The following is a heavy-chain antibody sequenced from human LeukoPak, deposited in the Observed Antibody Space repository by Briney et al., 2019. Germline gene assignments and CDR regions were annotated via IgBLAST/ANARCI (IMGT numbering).Heavy chain of an antibody. D-gene: IGHD7-27*01. CDR1: GFIFSTYS. CDR2: ISSRSNTR. CDR3: ARGPATWADY. Sequence: PGGSLRHSCAASGFIFSTYSMHWVRQAPGKGPVWISYISSRSNTRDYADSVEGRFTISRDNAKNSLYLQMNSLRVEDTAVYYCARGPATWADYWGQGTLVTVSS. J-gene: IGHJ4*02. V-gene: IGHV3-48*04.